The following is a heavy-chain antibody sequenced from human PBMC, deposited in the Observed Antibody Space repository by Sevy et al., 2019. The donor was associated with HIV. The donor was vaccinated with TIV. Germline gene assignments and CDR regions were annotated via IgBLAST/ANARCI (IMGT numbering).Heavy chain of an antibody. Sequence: SETLSLTCAVYGGSLSGYYWSWIRQPPGKGLEWIGEINHSGSTNYNPSLNSRVTISVDTSKNQFSVKLSSVTAADTAVYYCARGIAAAGTRWFDPWGQGTLVTVSS. CDR3: ARGIAAAGTRWFDP. CDR1: GGSLSGYY. D-gene: IGHD6-13*01. V-gene: IGHV4-34*01. J-gene: IGHJ5*02. CDR2: INHSGST.